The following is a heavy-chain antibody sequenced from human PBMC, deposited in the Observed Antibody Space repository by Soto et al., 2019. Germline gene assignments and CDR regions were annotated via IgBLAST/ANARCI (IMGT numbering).Heavy chain of an antibody. Sequence: QVQLVQSGAEVKKPGASVKVSCKASGYTFTSYAMHWVRQAPGQRLEWMGWINAGNGNTKYSQKFQGRVTITRDTSASTAYMELSSVRWDDWAVYCCAMSATVPAAIAYWGQGTLVTVSS. V-gene: IGHV1-3*01. CDR3: AMSATVPAAIAY. CDR2: INAGNGNT. D-gene: IGHD2-2*02. CDR1: GYTFTSYA. J-gene: IGHJ4*02.